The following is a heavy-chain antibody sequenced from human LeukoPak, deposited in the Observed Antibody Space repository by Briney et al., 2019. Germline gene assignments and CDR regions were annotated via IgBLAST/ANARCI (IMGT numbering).Heavy chain of an antibody. D-gene: IGHD4-17*01. J-gene: IGHJ5*01. CDR1: GGSFTSGGYY. Sequence: TLSLTCTVSGGSFTSGGYYWSWIRQPPGKGLEWMGYIYCTGSTHYNPSLKSRISMSVDVSKRQFSLNLMSVTGADTAIYYCARDKVTVTGNWFDSWGQGTLVAVSS. CDR2: IYCTGST. V-gene: IGHV4-31*03. CDR3: ARDKVTVTGNWFDS.